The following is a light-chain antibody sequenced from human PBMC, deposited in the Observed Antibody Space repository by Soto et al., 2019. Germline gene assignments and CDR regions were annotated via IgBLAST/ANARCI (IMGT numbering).Light chain of an antibody. CDR3: QQRANWPPT. V-gene: IGKV3-15*01. J-gene: IGKJ5*01. CDR1: QSVSSN. Sequence: EIGLKQSPGALSLCQGERATLSCRASQSVSSNLAWYQQKPGQAPRLLIYGASTRATGIPARFSGSGSGTEFTLTISSLQSEDFAVYYCQQRANWPPTFGQGTRLEVK. CDR2: GAS.